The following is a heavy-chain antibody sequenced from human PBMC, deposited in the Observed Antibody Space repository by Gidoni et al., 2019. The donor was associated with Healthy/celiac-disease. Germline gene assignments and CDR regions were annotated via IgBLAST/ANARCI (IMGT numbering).Heavy chain of an antibody. J-gene: IGHJ4*02. Sequence: EVQLVESGGGLVKPGGSLGLSGPPSGFTFSSYSMNWVRQAPGKGLEWVSSISSSSSYIYYADSVKGRFTISRDNAKNSLYLQMNSLRAEDTAVYYCATAGSRDYWGQGTLVTVSS. CDR2: ISSSSSYI. CDR3: ATAGSRDY. V-gene: IGHV3-21*01. CDR1: GFTFSSYS. D-gene: IGHD1-26*01.